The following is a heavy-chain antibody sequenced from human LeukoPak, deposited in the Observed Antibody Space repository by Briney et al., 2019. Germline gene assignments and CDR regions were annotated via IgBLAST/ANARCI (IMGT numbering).Heavy chain of an antibody. CDR1: GFTFSKFV. V-gene: IGHV3-23*01. CDR3: AKFKDRGSFDY. D-gene: IGHD2-15*01. J-gene: IGHJ4*02. Sequence: PGGSLRLSCAASGFTFSKFVLTWVRQAPGKGLEWVSSISGSGDSPNYADSVKGRFTISRDNSKNTLSLQMNSLRAEDTAVYYCAKFKDRGSFDYWGQGTLVTVSS. CDR2: ISGSGDSP.